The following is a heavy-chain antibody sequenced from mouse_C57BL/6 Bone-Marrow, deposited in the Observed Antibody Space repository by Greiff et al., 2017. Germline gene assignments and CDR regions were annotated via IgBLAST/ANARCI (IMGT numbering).Heavy chain of an antibody. CDR1: GYSITSGYY. D-gene: IGHD1-1*01. Sequence: VQLVESGPGLVKPSQSLSLTCSVTGYSITSGYYWNWIRQFPGNKLEWMGYISYDGSNNYNPSLKNRISITRDTSKNQFFLKLNSVTTEDTATYYCASQGAYGSSYLDYWGQGTTLTVSS. CDR2: ISYDGSN. J-gene: IGHJ2*01. V-gene: IGHV3-6*01. CDR3: ASQGAYGSSYLDY.